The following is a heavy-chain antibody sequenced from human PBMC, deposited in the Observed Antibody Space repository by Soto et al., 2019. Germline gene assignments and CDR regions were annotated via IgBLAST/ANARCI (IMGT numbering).Heavy chain of an antibody. Sequence: GGSLRLSCAASGFTFSSYAMSWVRQAPGKGLEWVSAISGSGVSTYYANSVKGRFTISRDNSKNTLYLQMNSLRAEDTAVYYCAKSPGMYYYDSSGYYHYDYWGQGTLVTVSS. J-gene: IGHJ4*02. V-gene: IGHV3-23*01. CDR1: GFTFSSYA. D-gene: IGHD3-22*01. CDR3: AKSPGMYYYDSSGYYHYDY. CDR2: ISGSGVST.